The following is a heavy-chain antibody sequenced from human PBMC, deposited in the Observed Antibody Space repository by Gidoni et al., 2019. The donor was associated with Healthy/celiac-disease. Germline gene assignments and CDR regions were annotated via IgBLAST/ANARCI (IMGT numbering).Heavy chain of an antibody. D-gene: IGHD4-4*01. CDR1: GSTFSNAW. Sequence: EVQLVESGGGLVKPGGSLRLSCAASGSTFSNAWMSWVRQAPGKGLEWVGSIKSKTDGGTTDYAAPVKGRFTISRDDSKNTLYLQMNSLKTEDTAVYYCTTDPDYSLDYWGQGTLVTVSS. CDR2: IKSKTDGGTT. J-gene: IGHJ4*02. V-gene: IGHV3-15*01. CDR3: TTDPDYSLDY.